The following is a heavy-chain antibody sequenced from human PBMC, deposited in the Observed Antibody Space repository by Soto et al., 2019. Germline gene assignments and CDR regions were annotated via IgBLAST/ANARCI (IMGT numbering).Heavy chain of an antibody. V-gene: IGHV1-69*01. D-gene: IGHD3-10*01. J-gene: IGHJ6*02. CDR3: ARETYGSESSYYYYYYGMDV. CDR1: GGTFSSYA. Sequence: QVQLVQSGAEVKKPGSSVKVSCKASGGTFSSYAISWVRQAPGQGLEWMGGFIPIFGTANYAQKFQGRVTITADESTSTAYMELSSLRSEDTAVYYCARETYGSESSYYYYYYGMDVWGQGTTVTVSS. CDR2: FIPIFGTA.